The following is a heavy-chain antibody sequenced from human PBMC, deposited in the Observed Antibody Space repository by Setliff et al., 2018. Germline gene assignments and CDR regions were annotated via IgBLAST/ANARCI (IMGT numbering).Heavy chain of an antibody. V-gene: IGHV4-39*07. Sequence: PSETLSLTCTVSGGSISSSSHYWGWIRQPPGKGLEWIGSIYYTGSTYYNPSLKSRVTMSVDTSKRQFSLKLGSATAADTAVYYCARDQWVRSPPLYFSYSMDVWGQGTTVTVSS. CDR2: IYYTGST. J-gene: IGHJ6*02. CDR3: ARDQWVRSPPLYFSYSMDV. CDR1: GGSISSSSHY. D-gene: IGHD5-12*01.